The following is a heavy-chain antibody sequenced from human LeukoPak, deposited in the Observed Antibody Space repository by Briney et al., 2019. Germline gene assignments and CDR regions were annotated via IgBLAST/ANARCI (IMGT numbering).Heavy chain of an antibody. J-gene: IGHJ4*02. CDR3: ARERCSSTTCYFDY. D-gene: IGHD2-2*01. Sequence: SETLSLTCTGSGGPISSYYWSWIRQPPGKGLEWIGYIYYSGSTNYNPSLKSRVTISVDTSKNQFSLKLSSVTAADTAVYYCARERCSSTTCYFDYWGQGTLVTVSS. V-gene: IGHV4-59*01. CDR2: IYYSGST. CDR1: GGPISSYY.